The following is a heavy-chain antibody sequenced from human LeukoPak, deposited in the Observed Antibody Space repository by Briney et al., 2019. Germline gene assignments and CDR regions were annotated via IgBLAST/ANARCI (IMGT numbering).Heavy chain of an antibody. Sequence: GGSLRLSCAASGFTFDDYGMSWVRQAPGKGLEWVSGINWNGGSTGYADSERGRFTISRDNAKNSLYLQMNSLRAEDTALYYCARSKMGSSGYYLDYWGQGTLVTVSS. CDR1: GFTFDDYG. CDR2: INWNGGST. D-gene: IGHD3-22*01. CDR3: ARSKMGSSGYYLDY. J-gene: IGHJ4*02. V-gene: IGHV3-20*04.